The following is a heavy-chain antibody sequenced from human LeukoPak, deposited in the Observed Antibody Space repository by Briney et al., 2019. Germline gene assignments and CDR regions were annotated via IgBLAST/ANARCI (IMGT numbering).Heavy chain of an antibody. CDR2: ISSSSSYI. CDR3: ARDRFWHDDHFDY. Sequence: GGSLRLSCAASGFTFSSYSMNWVRQAPGKGLEWVSSISSSSSYIYYADSVKGRFTISRDNAKNSLYLQMNSLRAEDTAVYYCARDRFWHDDHFDYWGQGTLVTVSS. CDR1: GFTFSSYS. V-gene: IGHV3-21*01. D-gene: IGHD1-1*01. J-gene: IGHJ4*02.